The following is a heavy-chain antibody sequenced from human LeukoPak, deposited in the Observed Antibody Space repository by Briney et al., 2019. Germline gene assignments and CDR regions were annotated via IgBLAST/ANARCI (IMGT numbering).Heavy chain of an antibody. CDR2: IYYSGST. V-gene: IGHV4-39*01. CDR1: GGSISSSSYY. J-gene: IGHJ4*02. Sequence: NPSETLSLTCTVSGGSISSSSYYWGWIRQPPGKGLEWIGSIYYSGSTYYNPSLKSRVTISVDTSKNQFSLKLNSVTAADTAMYYCAKSGGYGLIDYWGQGTLVTVSS. D-gene: IGHD1-26*01. CDR3: AKSGGYGLIDY.